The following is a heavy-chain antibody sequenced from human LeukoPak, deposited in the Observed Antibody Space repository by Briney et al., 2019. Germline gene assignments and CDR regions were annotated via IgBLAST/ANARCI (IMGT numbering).Heavy chain of an antibody. V-gene: IGHV1-18*04. CDR2: ISAYNGNT. J-gene: IGHJ4*02. D-gene: IGHD2-2*01. Sequence: ASVKVSCKASGYTFTSYGISWVRQAPGQGLEWMGWISAYNGNTNYAQKLQGRVTMTTDTSTSTAYMELRSLRSDDTAVYYCARVRSIVVVPAASEVGFDYWGQGTLVTVSS. CDR3: ARVRSIVVVPAASEVGFDY. CDR1: GYTFTSYG.